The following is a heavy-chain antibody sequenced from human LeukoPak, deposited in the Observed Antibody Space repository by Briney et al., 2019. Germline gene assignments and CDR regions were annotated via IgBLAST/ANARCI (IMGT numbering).Heavy chain of an antibody. J-gene: IGHJ4*02. CDR1: GFTFSSSW. Sequence: GGPLRLSCAASGFTFSSSWMSWVRRAPGKGLEWVANIKPDGSEKFHVDSVKGRFTISRDNSKSSLSLQMNSLRAEDTAVYYCARYGLTAALDFWGQGTLVTVSS. CDR2: IKPDGSEK. V-gene: IGHV3-7*01. CDR3: ARYGLTAALDF. D-gene: IGHD2-21*02.